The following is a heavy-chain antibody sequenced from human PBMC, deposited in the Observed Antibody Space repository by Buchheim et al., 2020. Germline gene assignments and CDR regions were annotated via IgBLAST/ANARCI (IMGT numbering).Heavy chain of an antibody. J-gene: IGHJ1*01. D-gene: IGHD5-18*01. CDR3: AKEGADSYGSEYFQH. CDR1: GFTLSSYG. CDR2: ITTGGST. Sequence: EVQLLESGGGLVQPGGSLRLSCAASGFTLSSYGMNWVRQAPGKGLEWVSSITTGGSTNYVDSVKVRFIISRDNSRNTLHLQMNSLRAEDTAVYYCAKEGADSYGSEYFQHWGQGTL. V-gene: IGHV3-23*01.